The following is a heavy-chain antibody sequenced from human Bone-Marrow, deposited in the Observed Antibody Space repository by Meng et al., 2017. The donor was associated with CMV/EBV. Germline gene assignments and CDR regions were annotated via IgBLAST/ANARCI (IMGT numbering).Heavy chain of an antibody. CDR2: ISSSSSTI. CDR1: GFTFSSYT. J-gene: IGHJ6*02. CDR3: ARVIAYYGSGPHLYYYYGMDV. V-gene: IGHV3-48*04. Sequence: GESLKISCAASGFTFSSYTMNWVRQAPGKGLEWISYISSSSSTIYYADSVKGRFTISRDNAKNSLYLQMNSLRADDTAVYYCARVIAYYGSGPHLYYYYGMDVWGQGTTVTVSS. D-gene: IGHD3-10*01.